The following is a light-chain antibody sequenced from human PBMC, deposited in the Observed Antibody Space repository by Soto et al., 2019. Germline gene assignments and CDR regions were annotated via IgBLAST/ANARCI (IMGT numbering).Light chain of an antibody. J-gene: IGLJ1*01. CDR1: SSDVGGYNY. Sequence: QSALTQPRSVSGSPGQSVTISCTGTSSDVGGYNYVSWYQQHPGKAPKLMIYDVSNRPSGVPNRFSGSKSGNTASLTISGLQAEDEADYYCCSYAGSYTFYVFGTGTKLTV. CDR3: CSYAGSYTFYV. V-gene: IGLV2-11*01. CDR2: DVS.